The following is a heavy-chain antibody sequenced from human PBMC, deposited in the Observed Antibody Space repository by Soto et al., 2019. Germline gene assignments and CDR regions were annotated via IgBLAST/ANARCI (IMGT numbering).Heavy chain of an antibody. V-gene: IGHV4-30-4*01. D-gene: IGHD5-12*01. CDR3: ASSTINRRGV. J-gene: IGHJ6*03. Sequence: PSVTLSLPCAVSGGSISRGYYYWSWLRQPPGKGLEWIGNIYYSGNSYYHPSLKSRLIISIDTSKNQFSLKVASVTAADSAVYCCASSTINRRGVWGKGT. CDR2: IYYSGNS. CDR1: GGSISRGYYY.